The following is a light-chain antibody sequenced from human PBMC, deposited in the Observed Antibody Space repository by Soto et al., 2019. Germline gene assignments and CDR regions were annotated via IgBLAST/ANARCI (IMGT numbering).Light chain of an antibody. V-gene: IGKV1-9*01. Sequence: IQLTQSPSSLSASVEDRVTITCRASQSIATSLAWYQQKPEKAPNLLISAASTLQSGVPSRFSASGSGTDFALTISSLQPEDFATYYCQQLNSYPFTFGGGTKVEI. J-gene: IGKJ4*01. CDR1: QSIATS. CDR3: QQLNSYPFT. CDR2: AAS.